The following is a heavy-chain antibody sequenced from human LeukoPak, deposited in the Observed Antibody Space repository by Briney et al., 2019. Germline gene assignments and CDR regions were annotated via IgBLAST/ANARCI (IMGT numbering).Heavy chain of an antibody. CDR1: GYTFTSYA. CDR3: ARDSSSWYHPFDY. J-gene: IGHJ4*02. V-gene: IGHV1-3*01. CDR2: INAGNGNT. D-gene: IGHD6-13*01. Sequence: ASVKVSCKASGYTFTSYAMHWVRQAPGQRLEWMGWINAGNGNTKYSQKLQGRVTMTTDTSTSTAYMELRSLRSDDTAVYYCARDSSSWYHPFDYWGQGTLVTVSS.